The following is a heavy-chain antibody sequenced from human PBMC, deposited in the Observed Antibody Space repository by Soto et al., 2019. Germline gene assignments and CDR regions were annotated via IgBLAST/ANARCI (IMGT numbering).Heavy chain of an antibody. CDR3: ARGLSVTLFDN. CDR2: IYYSGST. J-gene: IGHJ4*02. V-gene: IGHV4-31*03. Sequence: QGQLQESGPGLGKPSQTRSLPCPFPVASISPGGYYWTGIRQHPGKGREWIGYIYYSGSTYYNPSLKSRVTISVDTSKNQFSLKLSSVTAADTAVYYCARGLSVTLFDNWGQGTLVTVSS. CDR1: VASISPGGYY. D-gene: IGHD4-17*01.